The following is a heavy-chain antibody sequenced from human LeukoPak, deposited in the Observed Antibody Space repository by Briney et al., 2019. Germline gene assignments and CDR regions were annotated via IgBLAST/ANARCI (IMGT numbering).Heavy chain of an antibody. J-gene: IGHJ5*02. V-gene: IGHV1-2*02. D-gene: IGHD2-21*02. CDR2: INPNSGDT. Sequence: GASVKVSCKASGDTFTGYFIHWVRQAPGQGPEYMGWINPNSGDTNYAQKFQDRVTLTRDTSISTAYMELSNLRSDDTAMYYCARPNGDFYNWSDTWGQGTLVTVSS. CDR3: ARPNGDFYNWSDT. CDR1: GDTFTGYF.